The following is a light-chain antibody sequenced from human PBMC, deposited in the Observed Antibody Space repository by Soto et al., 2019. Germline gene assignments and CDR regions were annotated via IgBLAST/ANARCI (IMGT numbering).Light chain of an antibody. J-gene: IGLJ2*01. CDR2: EGS. V-gene: IGLV2-23*03. CDR3: CSYAGSSTFHVV. CDR1: SSDVGSYNL. Sequence: QSVLTQPASVSGSPGQSITTSCTGTSSDVGSYNLVSWYQQHPGKAPKLMIYEGSKRPSGVSNRFSGSKSGNTASLTISGLQAEDEADYYCCSYAGSSTFHVVFGGGTKVTVL.